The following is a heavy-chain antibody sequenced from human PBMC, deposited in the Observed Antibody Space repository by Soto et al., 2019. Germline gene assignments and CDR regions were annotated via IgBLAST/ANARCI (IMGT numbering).Heavy chain of an antibody. D-gene: IGHD2-15*01. J-gene: IGHJ5*02. CDR2: IIPIFGTA. CDR1: GGTFSSYA. Sequence: QVQLVQSGAEVKKPGSSVKVSCKASGGTFSSYAISWVRQAPGQGVEWMGGIIPIFGTANYAQKFRGRVTITADESTSTAYMELSSLRSEDTAVYYCASVCSGGSCYGWFWFDPWGQGTLVTVSS. CDR3: ASVCSGGSCYGWFWFDP. V-gene: IGHV1-69*01.